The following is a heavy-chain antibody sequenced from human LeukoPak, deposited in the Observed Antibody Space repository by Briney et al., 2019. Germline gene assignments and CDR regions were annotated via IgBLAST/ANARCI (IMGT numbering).Heavy chain of an antibody. V-gene: IGHV3-48*04. CDR3: ARWITMVRGDAFDI. Sequence: PGGSLRLSCAASDFSFSNYAMSWVRQAPGKGLEWVSYISSSGSTIYYADSVKGRFTISRDNAKNSLYLQMNSLRAEDTAVYYCARWITMVRGDAFDIWGQGTMVTVSS. CDR1: DFSFSNYA. J-gene: IGHJ3*02. CDR2: ISSSGSTI. D-gene: IGHD3-10*01.